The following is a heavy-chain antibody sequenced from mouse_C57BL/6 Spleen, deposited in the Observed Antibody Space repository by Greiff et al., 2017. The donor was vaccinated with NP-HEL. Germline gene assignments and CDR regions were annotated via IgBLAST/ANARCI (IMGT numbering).Heavy chain of an antibody. Sequence: VQLQQSGPELVKPGASVKISCKASGYAFSSSWMNWVKQRPGKGLEWIGRIYPGDGDTNYNGKFKGKATLTADKSSSTAYMQLSSLTSEDSAVYFCARPTVVAPYFDVWGTGTTVTVSS. J-gene: IGHJ1*03. CDR1: GYAFSSSW. V-gene: IGHV1-82*01. CDR2: IYPGDGDT. CDR3: ARPTVVAPYFDV. D-gene: IGHD1-1*01.